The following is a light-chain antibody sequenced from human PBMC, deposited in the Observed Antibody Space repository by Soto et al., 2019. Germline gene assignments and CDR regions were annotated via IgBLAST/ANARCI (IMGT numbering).Light chain of an antibody. J-gene: IGKJ1*01. V-gene: IGKV3-15*01. CDR2: GAS. CDR3: QQYNNWPWT. CDR1: QSISDT. Sequence: EIVLTQSPDTVSVSPGGRTTLSCRASQSISDTLAWYQQKPGQAPRLLIHGASTRAPGFPARFSGSGSGTDFTLTISSLQSEDFAVYYCQQYNNWPWTVDQGTKVDI.